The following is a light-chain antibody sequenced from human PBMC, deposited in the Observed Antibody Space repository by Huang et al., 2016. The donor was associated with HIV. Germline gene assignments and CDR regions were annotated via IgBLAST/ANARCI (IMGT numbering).Light chain of an antibody. V-gene: IGKV3-15*01. CDR2: GAS. CDR1: PVIYRS. CDR3: QQYVKWPRT. J-gene: IGKJ4*01. Sequence: EIMMTQSPATLSVSPGERATLSCRASPVIYRSLAWYQQKPGQAPRLLIYGASARATGVPARCSGSGSTTEFTLTISSRQSEDSAVYYCQQYVKWPRTFGGGTKVEI.